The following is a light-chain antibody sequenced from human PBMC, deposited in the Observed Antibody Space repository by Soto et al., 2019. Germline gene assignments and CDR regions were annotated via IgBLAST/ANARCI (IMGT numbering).Light chain of an antibody. Sequence: EIVMTQSPGTLSVSPGERATLSCRASQSVSSNLAGYQQKPGQAPRLLIYGASTRATGIPARFSGSRSGTEITLTIGSLQSEDFAVYFCQQYNNWPRTFGQGTKVEIK. V-gene: IGKV3-15*01. J-gene: IGKJ1*01. CDR3: QQYNNWPRT. CDR2: GAS. CDR1: QSVSSN.